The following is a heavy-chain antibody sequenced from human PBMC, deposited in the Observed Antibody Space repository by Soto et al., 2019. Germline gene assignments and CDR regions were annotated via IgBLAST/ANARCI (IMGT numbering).Heavy chain of an antibody. CDR1: GFTCSSYA. CDR2: ISGSGGST. V-gene: IGHV3-23*01. D-gene: IGHD3-3*01. J-gene: IGHJ4*02. CDR3: AKTTYYDFWTED. Sequence: EVQLFESGGGLVQPGGSLRLSCASSGFTCSSYAMSWVRQAPGKGLEWVSAISGSGGSTYSADSVKGRFTISRDNSKNTLYLQMNSLRAEDTAVYYCAKTTYYDFWTEDWGQGTLVTVSS.